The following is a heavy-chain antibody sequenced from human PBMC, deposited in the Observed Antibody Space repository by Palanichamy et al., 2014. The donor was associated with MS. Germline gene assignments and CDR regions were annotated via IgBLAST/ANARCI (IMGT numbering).Heavy chain of an antibody. J-gene: IGHJ4*02. V-gene: IGHV3-21*01. Sequence: EVQLVESGGGLVKPGGSLRLSCAASGFTFSTYSMNWVRQAPGKGLEWVSSIDGSTKYIYYADSVKGRFTISRDNVKNSLYLQMNSLRPEDAAVYYCAMGAAAGVYWGQGAPVTVSS. D-gene: IGHD6-13*01. CDR1: GFTFSTYS. CDR2: IDGSTKYI. CDR3: AMGAAAGVY.